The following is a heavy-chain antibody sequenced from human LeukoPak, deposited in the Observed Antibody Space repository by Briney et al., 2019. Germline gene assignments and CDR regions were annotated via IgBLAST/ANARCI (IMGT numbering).Heavy chain of an antibody. J-gene: IGHJ4*02. V-gene: IGHV4-59*01. CDR2: IYYSGST. D-gene: IGHD4-23*01. CDR1: GGSISSYY. CDR3: ARDHSALVTPFYFDY. Sequence: PSETLSLTCTVSGGSISSYYWSWIRQPPGKGLEWIGYIYYSGSTNYNPSLKSRVTISVDTSKNQSSLKLSSVTAADTAVYYCARDHSALVTPFYFDYWGQGTLVTVSS.